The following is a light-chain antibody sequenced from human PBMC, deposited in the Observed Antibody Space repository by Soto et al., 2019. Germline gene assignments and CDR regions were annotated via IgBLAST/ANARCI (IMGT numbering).Light chain of an antibody. J-gene: IGLJ2*01. CDR1: SGYSTYH. CDR2: VGAGGIVG. V-gene: IGLV9-49*01. CDR3: GADHGSGTNFVVV. Sequence: QLVLTQTPSASASLGASVTLTCNLSSGYSTYHVDWYQQRPGKGPRFVMRVGAGGIVGSKGDGIPDRFSVVGSGLNRYLTIKNIQGEDESDYHCGADHGSGTNFVVVFGGGTQLTVL.